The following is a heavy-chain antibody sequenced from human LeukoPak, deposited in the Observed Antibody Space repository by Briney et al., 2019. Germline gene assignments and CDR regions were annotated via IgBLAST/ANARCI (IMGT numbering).Heavy chain of an antibody. CDR2: INPSGTST. Sequence: ASVKVSCKASGNTFTSYYVHWVRQAPGEGLEWMGIINPSGTSTSYAQKFQGRVTMTTDTSTSTAYMELRSLRSDDTAVYYCARDSLKLLFDYWGQGTLVTVSS. J-gene: IGHJ4*02. CDR3: ARDSLKLLFDY. CDR1: GNTFTSYY. D-gene: IGHD3-10*01. V-gene: IGHV1-46*01.